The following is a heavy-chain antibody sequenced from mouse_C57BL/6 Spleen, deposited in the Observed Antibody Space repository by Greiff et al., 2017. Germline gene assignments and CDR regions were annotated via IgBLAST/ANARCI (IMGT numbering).Heavy chain of an antibody. Sequence: QVQLQQPGAELVKPGASVKMSCKASGYTFTSYWITWVKQRPGQGLEWIGDIYPGSGSTNYNEKFKSKATLTVDTSSSTAYMQLSSLTSEDSAVYDCARIYYGNYSFDYWGQGTTLTVSA. J-gene: IGHJ2*01. CDR2: IYPGSGST. CDR3: ARIYYGNYSFDY. CDR1: GYTFTSYW. V-gene: IGHV1-55*01. D-gene: IGHD2-1*01.